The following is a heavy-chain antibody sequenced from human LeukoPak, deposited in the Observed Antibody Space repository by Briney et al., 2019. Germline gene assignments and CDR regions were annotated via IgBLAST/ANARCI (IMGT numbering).Heavy chain of an antibody. Sequence: GRSLRLSCAASGFTFDDYAMHWVRQAPGKGLEWVSGISWNSGSIGYADSVKGRFTISRDNAKNSLYLQMNSLRAEDTAVYYCVRGEYNWNDLHLWGQGTLVTVSS. D-gene: IGHD1-20*01. V-gene: IGHV3-9*01. CDR1: GFTFDDYA. CDR2: ISWNSGSI. J-gene: IGHJ5*02. CDR3: VRGEYNWNDLHL.